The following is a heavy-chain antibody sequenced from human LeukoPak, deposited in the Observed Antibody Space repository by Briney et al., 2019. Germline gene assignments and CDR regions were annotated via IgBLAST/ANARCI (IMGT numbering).Heavy chain of an antibody. V-gene: IGHV4-34*01. J-gene: IGHJ4*02. Sequence: SETLSLTCAVYGGSFSGYYWSWIRQPPGKGLEWIGEINYSRSTNYNPSLKSRVTISVDTSKNQFSLELSSVTAADTAVYYCARAASSGWGARFDYWGQGTLVTVSS. D-gene: IGHD6-19*01. CDR1: GGSFSGYY. CDR3: ARAASSGWGARFDY. CDR2: INYSRST.